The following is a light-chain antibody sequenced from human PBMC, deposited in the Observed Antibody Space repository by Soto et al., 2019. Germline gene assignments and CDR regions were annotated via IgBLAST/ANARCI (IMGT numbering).Light chain of an antibody. V-gene: IGKV1-39*01. CDR1: ESISRH. J-gene: IGKJ5*01. CDR3: QQSYSTLSIT. Sequence: DIQMTQSPSSLSASVGDRVTITCRASESISRHLNWYQQKPGKAPKLLIYAASSLQNGVPSRFTGSGSGTDFTLTISNLQPEDFATYYCQQSYSTLSITFGQGTRLEIK. CDR2: AAS.